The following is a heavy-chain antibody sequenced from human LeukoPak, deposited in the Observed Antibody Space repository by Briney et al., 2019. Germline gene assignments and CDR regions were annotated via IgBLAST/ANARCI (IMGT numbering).Heavy chain of an antibody. CDR2: IYYSGST. J-gene: IGHJ3*02. D-gene: IGHD5-24*01. V-gene: IGHV4-59*08. Sequence: PSETLSLTCTVSGGSISSYYWSWIRQPPGKGLEWIGYIYYSGSTNYNPSLKSRVTISVDTSKNQFSLKLSSVTAADTAVYYCARHFRDGYAPAFDIWGQGTMVTVSS. CDR1: GGSISSYY. CDR3: ARHFRDGYAPAFDI.